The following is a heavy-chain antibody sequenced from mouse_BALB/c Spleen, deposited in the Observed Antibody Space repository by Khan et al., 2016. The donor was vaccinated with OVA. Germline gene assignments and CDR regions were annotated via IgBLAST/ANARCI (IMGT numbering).Heavy chain of an antibody. CDR1: GYSFTTYY. V-gene: IGHV1S135*01. CDR3: VRPGTSACFDY. Sequence: EVQLQESGPELVKPAASVKISCKASGYSFTTYYIHCVKRSHGRSLAWIGYIDRFNGSTTYNQKFKGKSTLTVDKSSSTAYLHLSSLTSEDSAVSDSVRPGTSACFDYWGQGTLVTVSA. CDR2: IDRFNGST. J-gene: IGHJ3*01. D-gene: IGHD1-1*01.